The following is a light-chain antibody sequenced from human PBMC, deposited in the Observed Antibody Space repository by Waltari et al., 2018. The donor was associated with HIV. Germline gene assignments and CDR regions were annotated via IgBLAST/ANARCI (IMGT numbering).Light chain of an antibody. CDR3: QHGNSFAIT. J-gene: IGKJ5*01. Sequence: IQMTHSPPYVLASIGDRVTITCRASDIVLSCLAWYQQKPGKAPMLLIHGASSLRHGVPSRFSASRAGTNFNLTISSLEPEDCATYDCQHGNSFAITFGQGTRVEIK. CDR1: DIVLSC. V-gene: IGKV1-12*01. CDR2: GAS.